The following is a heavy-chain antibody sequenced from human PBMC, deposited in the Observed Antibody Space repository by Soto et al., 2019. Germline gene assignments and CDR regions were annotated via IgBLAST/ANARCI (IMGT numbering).Heavy chain of an antibody. CDR1: GFTFIIFA. D-gene: IGHD6-6*01. V-gene: IGHV3-23*01. J-gene: IGHJ6*01. Sequence: PGGSLRLSCADSGFTFIIFAMSWVRQAPGKGLDWVSAISGIAASTYHADSVKGRFTISSDNSKSTLYQQKNSLRADARAVYYCFKRRTAPPPAAPGPYGMHVSGQGTTATVSS. CDR2: ISGIAAST. CDR3: FKRRTAPPPAAPGPYGMHV.